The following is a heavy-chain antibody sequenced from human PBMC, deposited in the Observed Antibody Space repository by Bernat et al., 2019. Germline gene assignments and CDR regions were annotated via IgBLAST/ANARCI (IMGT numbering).Heavy chain of an antibody. Sequence: EVQLVESGGGLVKPGGSPRLSCAASGFTFSSYSMNWVRQAPGKGLEWVSSISSSSSYIYYADSVKGRFTISRDNAKNSLYLQMNSLRAEDTAVYYCASIAVAGTNDAFDIWGQGTMVTVSS. J-gene: IGHJ3*02. CDR2: ISSSSSYI. D-gene: IGHD6-19*01. V-gene: IGHV3-21*01. CDR1: GFTFSSYS. CDR3: ASIAVAGTNDAFDI.